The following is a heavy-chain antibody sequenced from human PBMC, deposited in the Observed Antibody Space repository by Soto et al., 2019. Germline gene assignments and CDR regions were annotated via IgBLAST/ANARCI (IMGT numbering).Heavy chain of an antibody. J-gene: IGHJ1*01. D-gene: IGHD2-8*01. CDR3: AKWRYAKHCTNIECYVFQH. Sequence: GGSLRLSCAASGGTCISYSSRGMSWVRQAPGKGLEWVAFVSYDGSTESYADSVKGRSTVSRDNSKSTLYLQMDSLRPEDAGVFYCAKWRYAKHCTNIECYVFQHWGQGTRVTVSS. CDR1: GGTCISYSSRG. V-gene: IGHV3-30*02. CDR2: VSYDGSTE.